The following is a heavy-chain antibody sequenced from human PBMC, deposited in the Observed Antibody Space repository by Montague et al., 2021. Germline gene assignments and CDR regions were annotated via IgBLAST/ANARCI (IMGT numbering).Heavy chain of an antibody. J-gene: IGHJ4*02. CDR3: ARAGPRTYGGDSLDY. CDR2: NYYRGNT. CDR1: GGSISSSPFY. D-gene: IGHD3-10*01. V-gene: IGHV4-39*01. Sequence: SETLSLTCTVSGGSISSSPFYLGWIRKSPAKGMEWIGSNYYRGNTYYNPSLKSRVSLSIDTSKNQFSLKMNSVTAADTAVYYCARAGPRTYGGDSLDYWGPGALVSVSS.